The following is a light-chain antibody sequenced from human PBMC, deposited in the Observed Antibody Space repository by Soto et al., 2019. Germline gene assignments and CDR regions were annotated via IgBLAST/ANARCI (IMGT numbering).Light chain of an antibody. J-gene: IGKJ1*01. CDR1: QSVSSH. Sequence: EIVLTQSPGTLSLSPGERAPLSCRASQSVSSHLAWYQHKPGQAPRLLFYDASTRATGIPARFSGSGSGTEFILTISSLQSEDFAVYYCHEYNTWPWTFGQGTKVDIK. CDR2: DAS. V-gene: IGKV3-15*01. CDR3: HEYNTWPWT.